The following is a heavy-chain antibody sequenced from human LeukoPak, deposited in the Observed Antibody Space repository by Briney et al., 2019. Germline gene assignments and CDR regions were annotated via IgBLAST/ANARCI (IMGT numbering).Heavy chain of an antibody. V-gene: IGHV4-39*02. CDR3: AREAEPGWFDP. CDR1: GGSISSSSYY. D-gene: IGHD1-14*01. Sequence: SETLSLTCTVSGGSISSSSYYWGWIRQPPGKGLEWIGTIYYSGSTYYNPSLKSRVTISVDTSKNLFSLKLSSVTAADTAVYFCAREAEPGWFDPWGQGTLVTVSS. CDR2: IYYSGST. J-gene: IGHJ5*02.